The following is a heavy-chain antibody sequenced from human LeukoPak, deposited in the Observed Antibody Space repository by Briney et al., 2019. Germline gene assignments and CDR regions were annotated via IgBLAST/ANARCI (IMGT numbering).Heavy chain of an antibody. CDR2: IYTSGST. CDR1: GGSFSGYY. Sequence: SETLSLTCAVYGGSFSGYYWSWIRQPAGKGLEWIGRIYTSGSTNYNPSLKSRVTISVDTSKNQFSLKLSSVTAADTAVYYCARNSRAYCGGDCYSFDYWGQGTLVTVSS. CDR3: ARNSRAYCGGDCYSFDY. J-gene: IGHJ4*02. V-gene: IGHV4-59*10. D-gene: IGHD2-21*02.